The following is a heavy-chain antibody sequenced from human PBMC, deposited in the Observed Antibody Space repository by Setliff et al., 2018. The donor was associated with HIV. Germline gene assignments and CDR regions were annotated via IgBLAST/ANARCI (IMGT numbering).Heavy chain of an antibody. CDR2: TTHSGGT. CDR3: AGHYDSGGYYYFH. CDR1: GGYIVGYY. D-gene: IGHD3-22*01. Sequence: PSETLSLTCTVPGGYIVGYYWSWIRQPPGKGLEWIGETTHSGGTKYNPSLKSRVTMSVDTSKKQFSLNLSSVTAADTAVYYCAGHYDSGGYYYFHWGQGTLVTVSS. J-gene: IGHJ4*02. V-gene: IGHV4-34*01.